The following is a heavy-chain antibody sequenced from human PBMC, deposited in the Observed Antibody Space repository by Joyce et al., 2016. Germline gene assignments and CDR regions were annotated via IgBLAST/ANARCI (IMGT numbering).Heavy chain of an antibody. Sequence: QVQLVESGGGVVRPGRSLRLSCATSGFTFSVYTLHWVRQAPGRVLEWVSVISYGGGEKYYADSVKGRFTVSRDNSQDTLYLQMNSLRPVDTAVYYCTKAPGTKSLSLPNNWGQGTLVTVSS. V-gene: IGHV3-30-3*01. CDR3: TKAPGTKSLSLPNN. CDR2: ISYGGGEK. CDR1: GFTFSVYT. J-gene: IGHJ4*02. D-gene: IGHD1-26*01.